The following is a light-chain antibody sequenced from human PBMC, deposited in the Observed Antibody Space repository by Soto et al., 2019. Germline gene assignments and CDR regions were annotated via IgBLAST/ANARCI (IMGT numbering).Light chain of an antibody. Sequence: IVLTQSPGTLSLSPGGRATLLCRAGQSVSSNYLAWYQQKPGQAPRLLIYGASSRATGIPDRFSGSGSGTDCTLTISRLEPEDFAVYYCQQYGTSPITFGQGTRLEI. V-gene: IGKV3-20*01. J-gene: IGKJ5*01. CDR2: GAS. CDR1: QSVSSNY. CDR3: QQYGTSPIT.